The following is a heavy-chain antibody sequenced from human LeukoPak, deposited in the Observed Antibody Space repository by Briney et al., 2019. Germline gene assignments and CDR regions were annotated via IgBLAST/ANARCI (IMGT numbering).Heavy chain of an antibody. CDR3: ATYSSGMAYDYFDY. J-gene: IGHJ4*02. D-gene: IGHD3-10*01. V-gene: IGHV5-51*01. Sequence: GESLKISCKGSGYSFTNYWIGWVRQMPGKGLELTGIIYPGDSDTRYSPSFQGQVTISADKSITTAYLQWSSLKASDTAMYYCATYSSGMAYDYFDYWGQGTLVTVSS. CDR2: IYPGDSDT. CDR1: GYSFTNYW.